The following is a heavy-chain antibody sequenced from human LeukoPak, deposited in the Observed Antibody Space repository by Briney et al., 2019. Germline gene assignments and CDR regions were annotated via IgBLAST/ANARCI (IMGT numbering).Heavy chain of an antibody. Sequence: SETLSLTCTVSGGSISSSSYYWGWIRQPPGKGLEWIGSIYYSGSTYYNPSLKSRVTISIDTSKNQFSLKLSSVTAADTAVYYCARDHPRSSGYINNWFDPWGQGTLVTVSS. D-gene: IGHD3-22*01. CDR1: GGSISSSSYY. CDR3: ARDHPRSSGYINNWFDP. J-gene: IGHJ5*02. V-gene: IGHV4-39*07. CDR2: IYYSGST.